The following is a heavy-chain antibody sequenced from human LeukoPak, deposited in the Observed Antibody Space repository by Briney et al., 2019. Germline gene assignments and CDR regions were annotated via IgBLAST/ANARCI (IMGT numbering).Heavy chain of an antibody. CDR2: IYSGGST. CDR1: GFTVSSNY. CDR3: ARDLNYYDSSGYGH. V-gene: IGHV3-53*01. D-gene: IGHD3-22*01. Sequence: GGSLRLSCAASGFTVSSNYMSWVRQAPGKGLEWVSIIYSGGSTYYADSVKGRFTISRDDSKNTLYLQMNSLRAEDTAVYYCARDLNYYDSSGYGHWGQGTLVTVSS. J-gene: IGHJ4*02.